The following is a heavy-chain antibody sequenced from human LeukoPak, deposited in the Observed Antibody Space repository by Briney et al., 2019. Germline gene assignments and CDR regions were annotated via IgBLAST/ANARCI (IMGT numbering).Heavy chain of an antibody. Sequence: PGGSLRLSCAASGFTFSSYGMHWVRQAPGKGLEWVAVMWYDGSNKYYADSVKGRFTISRDNSKNTLYLQMNSLRAEDTAVYYCARDHPSTAFDPWGQGTLVTVSS. J-gene: IGHJ5*02. CDR3: ARDHPSTAFDP. CDR2: MWYDGSNK. V-gene: IGHV3-33*01. CDR1: GFTFSSYG.